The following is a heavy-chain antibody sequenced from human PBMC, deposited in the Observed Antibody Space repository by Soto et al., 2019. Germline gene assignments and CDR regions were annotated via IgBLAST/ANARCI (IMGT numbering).Heavy chain of an antibody. CDR1: GGTFSSYT. V-gene: IGHV1-69*02. CDR3: AAAGPVVPAAIILPAAGYDAFDI. CDR2: IIPILGIA. Sequence: ASVKVSCKASGGTFSSYTISWVRQAPGQGLEWMGRIIPILGIADYAQKFQGRVTITADKSTSTAYMELSSLRSEDTAVYYCAAAGPVVPAAIILPAAGYDAFDIRGQGTMVTLS. J-gene: IGHJ3*02. D-gene: IGHD2-2*01.